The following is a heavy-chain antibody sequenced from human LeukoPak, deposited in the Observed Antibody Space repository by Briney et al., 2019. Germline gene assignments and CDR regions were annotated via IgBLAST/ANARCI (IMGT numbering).Heavy chain of an antibody. CDR2: ISGHNDNR. CDR3: ATGKSPYYDFWSGQSPGDLYFDY. D-gene: IGHD3-3*01. J-gene: IGHJ4*02. Sequence: ASVKVSCKASGYTFTTYGISWVRRAPGQGLEWMGWISGHNDNRKYAQKLQGRVTMTTDTSTSTAYMELRSLRSDDTAVYYCATGKSPYYDFWSGQSPGDLYFDYWGQGTLVTVSS. V-gene: IGHV1-18*01. CDR1: GYTFTTYG.